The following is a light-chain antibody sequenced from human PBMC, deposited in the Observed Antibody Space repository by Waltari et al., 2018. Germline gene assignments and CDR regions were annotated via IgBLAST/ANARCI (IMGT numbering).Light chain of an antibody. CDR3: QQYYDAPRT. CDR1: QSVLYSSNNKNY. Sequence: DIVMTQSPDSLAVSLGERATINCKSSQSVLYSSNNKNYLAWYRQKPGQPTKLPIYWASTPESGVPDRFSGSGSGTDFTLTISSLQAEDVAVYYCQQYYDAPRTFGQGTKVEIK. CDR2: WAS. J-gene: IGKJ1*01. V-gene: IGKV4-1*01.